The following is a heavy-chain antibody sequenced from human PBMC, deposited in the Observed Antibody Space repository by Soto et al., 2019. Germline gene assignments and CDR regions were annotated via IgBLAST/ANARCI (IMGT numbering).Heavy chain of an antibody. Sequence: GASVKVSCKASGDSFTTHTFNWVRQAPGQGLEWMGGIIPIFGTAAYAQKFQGRVTITADKSTSTAYMEMRSLRSEDTAVYYCARGDDFWSGLFDLWGRGTLVTVSS. V-gene: IGHV1-69*06. D-gene: IGHD3-3*01. CDR2: IIPIFGTA. CDR3: ARGDDFWSGLFDL. CDR1: GDSFTTHT. J-gene: IGHJ2*01.